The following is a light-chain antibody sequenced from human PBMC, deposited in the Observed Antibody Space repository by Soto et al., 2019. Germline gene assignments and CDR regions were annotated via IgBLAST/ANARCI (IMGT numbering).Light chain of an antibody. J-gene: IGKJ4*01. CDR1: QSISNN. CDR2: GAT. Sequence: ETVMTQSPATLSVSPGERATLSCRAGQSISNNLAWYQQNPGQAPRLLIYGATTWATGIPSRFSGSGSGTDFTLTIRSLQSEDFAVYYCQHYTNWPLTFGGGTKVEIK. CDR3: QHYTNWPLT. V-gene: IGKV3-15*01.